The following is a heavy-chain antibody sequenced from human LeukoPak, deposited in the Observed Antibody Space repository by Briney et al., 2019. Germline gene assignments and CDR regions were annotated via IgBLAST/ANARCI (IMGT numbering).Heavy chain of an antibody. J-gene: IGHJ3*02. CDR3: AKIAAARYARDAFDI. D-gene: IGHD6-13*01. Sequence: GGSLRLSCAASGFTFSSYGMHWVRQAPGKGLEWVAFIRYDGSNKYYADSVKGRFTISRDNSKNTLYLQMNSLRAEDTAVYYCAKIAAARYARDAFDIWGQGTMVTVSS. CDR1: GFTFSSYG. V-gene: IGHV3-30*02. CDR2: IRYDGSNK.